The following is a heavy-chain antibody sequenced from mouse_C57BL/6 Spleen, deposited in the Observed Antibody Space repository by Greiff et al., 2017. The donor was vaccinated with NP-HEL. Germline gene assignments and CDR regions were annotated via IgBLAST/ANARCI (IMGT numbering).Heavy chain of an antibody. CDR3: ASLGQDFDY. D-gene: IGHD4-1*01. V-gene: IGHV1-50*01. CDR1: GYTFTSYW. J-gene: IGHJ2*01. CDR2: IDPSDSYT. Sequence: VQLQQPGAELVKPGASVKLSCKASGYTFTSYWMQWVKQRPGQGLEWIGEIDPSDSYTNYNQKFKGKATLTVDTSSSTAYMQLSSLTSEDSAVYYCASLGQDFDYWGQGTTLTVSS.